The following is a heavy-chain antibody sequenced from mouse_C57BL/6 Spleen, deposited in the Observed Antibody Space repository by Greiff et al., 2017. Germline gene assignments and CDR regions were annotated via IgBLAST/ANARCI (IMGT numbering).Heavy chain of an antibody. V-gene: IGHV1-62-2*01. CDR1: GYTFTEYT. Sequence: QVQLQQPGAELVKPGASVTLSCKASGYTFTEYTIHWVKQRSGQGLEWIGWFYPGSGSIKYNEKFKDKAILTVDKSSSTAYMELSRLTSEDSAVYFCARHEEEYYGTYYFDCWIQGTTLTVSS. D-gene: IGHD1-1*01. CDR2: FYPGSGSI. CDR3: ARHEEEYYGTYYFDC. J-gene: IGHJ2*01.